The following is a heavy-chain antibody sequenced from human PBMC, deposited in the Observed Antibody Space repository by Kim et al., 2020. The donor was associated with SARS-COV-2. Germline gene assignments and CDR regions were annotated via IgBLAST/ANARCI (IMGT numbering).Heavy chain of an antibody. V-gene: IGHV4-59*13. CDR2: ISSSGGT. J-gene: IGHJ5*02. D-gene: IGHD3-16*01. CDR3: AKENYGWFDP. CDR1: GASINSYY. Sequence: SETLSLTCSVSGASINSYYWTWIRQTPQKGLEWIGYISSSGGTTYNPSLKSRVTISLDMSKNQFSLKLSSVTTADTAVYYCAKENYGWFDPLGQGTLVTVAS.